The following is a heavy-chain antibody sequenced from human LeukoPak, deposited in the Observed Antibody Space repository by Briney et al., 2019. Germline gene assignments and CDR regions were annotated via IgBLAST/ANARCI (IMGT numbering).Heavy chain of an antibody. J-gene: IGHJ4*02. CDR2: IYTSGST. CDR3: AGTMIVVVNGPHSDYFDY. Sequence: RSSETLSLTCTVSGGSISSYYWSWIRQPAGKGLEWIGRIYTSGSTNYNPSLKSRVTMSVDTSKNQFSLKLSSVTAADTAVYYCAGTMIVVVNGPHSDYFDYWGQGTLVTVSS. D-gene: IGHD3-22*01. V-gene: IGHV4-4*07. CDR1: GGSISSYY.